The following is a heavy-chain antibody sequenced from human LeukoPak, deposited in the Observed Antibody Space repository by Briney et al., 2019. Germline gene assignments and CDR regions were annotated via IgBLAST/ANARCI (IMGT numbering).Heavy chain of an antibody. CDR3: ARQSPTYYDFWSGFGFDP. V-gene: IGHV4-4*09. J-gene: IGHJ5*02. CDR2: IYTSGST. CDR1: GGSISSYY. Sequence: SETLSLTCTISGGSISSYYWSWLRQPPGKGLEWIGYIYTSGSTNYNPSLKSRVTISVDTSKNQFSLKLSSVPAADTAVYYCARQSPTYYDFWSGFGFDPWGQGTLVTVSS. D-gene: IGHD3-3*01.